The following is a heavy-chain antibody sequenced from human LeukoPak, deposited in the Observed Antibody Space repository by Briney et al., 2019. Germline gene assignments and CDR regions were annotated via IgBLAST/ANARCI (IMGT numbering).Heavy chain of an antibody. CDR2: IFGSGGSA. CDR3: TKTTTGYSSGQYPGWPTDH. V-gene: IGHV3-23*01. J-gene: IGHJ4*02. CDR1: GFTFNNYA. D-gene: IGHD3-22*01. Sequence: GGSLRLSCTASGFTFNNYAMYWVRQAPRKGLEWVAGIFGSGGSAHYADSVKGRFTISRDNSKNTVYLQMDSLRGEDTAVYYCTKTTTGYSSGQYPGWPTDHWGQGALVTVSS.